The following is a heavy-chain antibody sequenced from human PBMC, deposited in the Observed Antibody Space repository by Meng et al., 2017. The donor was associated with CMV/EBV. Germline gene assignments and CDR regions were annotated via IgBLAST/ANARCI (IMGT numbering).Heavy chain of an antibody. CDR2: IYSGGKT. J-gene: IGHJ4*02. CDR1: GFTVNSYY. D-gene: IGHD5-24*01. CDR3: ARLGRWLQYSYFDY. Sequence: GRLVGSGGDCIQPGGSLRLSCSASGFTVNSYYVSWVRQAPGKGLEWVSVIYSGGKTDYADSVKGRFTISRDTSKNTLYLQMNSLRAEDTAVYYCARLGRWLQYSYFDYWGPGTLVTVSS. V-gene: IGHV3-53*01.